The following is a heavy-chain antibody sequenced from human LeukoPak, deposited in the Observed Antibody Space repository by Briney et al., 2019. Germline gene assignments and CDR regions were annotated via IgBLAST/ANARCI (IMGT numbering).Heavy chain of an antibody. CDR2: INPSGGST. CDR1: EYTFTSYY. Sequence: ASVKVSCKASEYTFTSYYMHWVRQAPGQGLEWMGIINPSGGSTSYAQKFQGRVTMTRDMSTSTVYMELSSLRSEDTAVYYCARRPMVARQIDYWGQGTLVTVSS. CDR3: ARRPMVARQIDY. D-gene: IGHD4/OR15-4a*01. J-gene: IGHJ4*02. V-gene: IGHV1-46*01.